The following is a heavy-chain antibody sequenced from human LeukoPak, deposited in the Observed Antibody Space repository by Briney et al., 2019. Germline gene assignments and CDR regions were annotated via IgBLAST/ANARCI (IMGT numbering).Heavy chain of an antibody. J-gene: IGHJ4*02. CDR1: GFTFSSYA. D-gene: IGHD3-22*01. V-gene: IGHV3-23*01. Sequence: GGSLRLSCAASGFTFSSYAMSWVRQAPGKGLEWVSAISGSGGSTYYADSVKGRFTISRDNSKNTLYLQMNSLRAEDTAVYYCATRTYYYDSSGYYFGYWGQGTLVTVSP. CDR2: ISGSGGST. CDR3: ATRTYYYDSSGYYFGY.